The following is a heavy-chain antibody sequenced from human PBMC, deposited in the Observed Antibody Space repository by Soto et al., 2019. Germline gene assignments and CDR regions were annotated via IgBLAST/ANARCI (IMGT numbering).Heavy chain of an antibody. D-gene: IGHD3-16*02. CDR1: GLSLSTSGAA. Sequence: QINLIESGPTLVKPTQTLTLTCTFSGLSLSTSGAAVGWFRQPPGRALQWLALIYWDGDTRYNASLGNRLAITKDTPMNLLVLTLPSADPAHTAQYYCAHRATLTIFGLLIGIGIWFEPRRQGTRVIVSS. V-gene: IGHV2-5*02. CDR3: AHRATLTIFGLLIGIGIWFEP. CDR2: IYWDGDT. J-gene: IGHJ5*02.